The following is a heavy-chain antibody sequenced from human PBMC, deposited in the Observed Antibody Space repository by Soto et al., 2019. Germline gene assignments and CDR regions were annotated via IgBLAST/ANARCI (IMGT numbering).Heavy chain of an antibody. V-gene: IGHV3-33*01. J-gene: IGHJ4*02. CDR1: GFIFSNFA. CDR3: VRADCTGGSCYPNFDY. D-gene: IGHD2-15*01. CDR2: IWYDGGSK. Sequence: QVHLVESGGSVVQPGRSLRLSCAASGFIFSNFAMHWVRQAPGKGLEWVAVIWYDGGSKYYADSVKGRFTISRDNSKNTLFLQVNSLRAKDTAVYYCVRADCTGGSCYPNFDYWGQGTLVTVSS.